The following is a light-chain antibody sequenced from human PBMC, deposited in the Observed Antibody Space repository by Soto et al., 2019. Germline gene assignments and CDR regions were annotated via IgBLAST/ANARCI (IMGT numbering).Light chain of an antibody. CDR2: SAS. V-gene: IGKV3-11*01. Sequence: EIVLTQSPATLSLSPGERATLSCRASQSVRNDLVWYHQKPGQAPRVLIYSASNRATGIPARYTGSGSGTDSTLTISSLEPEDFAVYYCQHRTNWPPTFGGGTKVEMK. CDR3: QHRTNWPPT. J-gene: IGKJ4*01. CDR1: QSVRND.